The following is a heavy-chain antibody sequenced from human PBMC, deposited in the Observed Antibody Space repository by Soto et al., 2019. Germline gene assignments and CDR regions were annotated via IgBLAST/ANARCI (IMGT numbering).Heavy chain of an antibody. V-gene: IGHV3-15*01. J-gene: IGHJ6*04. D-gene: IGHD2-15*01. Sequence: GGSLRLSCAASGFTLSNAWMSWVRQAPGKGLEWVVRIKSKTDGGTTDYAAPVKGRFTISRDDSKNTLYLQMNSLKTEDTAVYYCTTEPNVVVAAPVWGKGTTVTVSS. CDR2: IKSKTDGGTT. CDR3: TTEPNVVVAAPV. CDR1: GFTLSNAW.